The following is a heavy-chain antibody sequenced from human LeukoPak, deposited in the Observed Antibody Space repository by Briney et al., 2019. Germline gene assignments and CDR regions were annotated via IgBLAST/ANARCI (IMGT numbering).Heavy chain of an antibody. CDR2: IYYSGST. Sequence: SQTLSLTCTVSGGSISSGGYYWSWIRQHPGKGLEWIGYIYYSGSTFYNPSLKSRVTISVDTSKNQFSLKLSSVTAADTAVYNCARATSIAAAGIYYYGMDVWGQGTTVTVSS. D-gene: IGHD6-13*01. CDR3: ARATSIAAAGIYYYGMDV. CDR1: GGSISSGGYY. J-gene: IGHJ6*02. V-gene: IGHV4-31*03.